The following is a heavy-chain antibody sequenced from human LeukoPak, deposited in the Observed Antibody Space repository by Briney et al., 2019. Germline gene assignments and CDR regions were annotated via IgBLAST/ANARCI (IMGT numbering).Heavy chain of an antibody. CDR3: AREVPENFNFDY. CDR2: IEPSGGST. D-gene: IGHD2/OR15-2a*01. CDR1: GYTFTSYY. Sequence: GASVKVSCKASGYTFTSYYTHWVRQAPGQGLEWMGIIEPSGGSTLYAQKFQGRVTVTSDMSTSTVYVELSSLRSEDTAVYYCAREVPENFNFDYWGQGTLVTVSS. V-gene: IGHV1-46*01. J-gene: IGHJ4*02.